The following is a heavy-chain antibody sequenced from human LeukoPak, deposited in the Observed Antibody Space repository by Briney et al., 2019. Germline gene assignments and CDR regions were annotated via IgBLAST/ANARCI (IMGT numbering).Heavy chain of an antibody. CDR2: VNHSGSA. Sequence: PLETLSLTRAVYLGSSTGYYWCWSSQPPGRRREWIGEVNHSGSANYNPSLTRRVTISVDTSKNQFSLRLTSVTVADTAVYYCARVPEHYRSRLGIWGQGTMVTVSS. J-gene: IGHJ3*02. D-gene: IGHD1-26*01. V-gene: IGHV4-34*01. CDR3: ARVPEHYRSRLGI. CDR1: LGSSTGYY.